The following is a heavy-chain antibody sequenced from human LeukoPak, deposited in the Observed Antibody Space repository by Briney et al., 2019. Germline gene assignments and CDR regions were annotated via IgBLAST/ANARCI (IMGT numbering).Heavy chain of an antibody. CDR3: ARVVQLERHFDY. CDR2: ISSSSSYI. D-gene: IGHD1-1*01. V-gene: IGHV3-21*01. Sequence: GGSLRLSCAACGFTFSIYSMNWVRQAPGKGLEWVSSISSSSSYIYYADSVKGRFTISRDNAKNSLYLQMNSLRAEDTAVYYCARVVQLERHFDYWGQGTLVTVSS. CDR1: GFTFSIYS. J-gene: IGHJ4*02.